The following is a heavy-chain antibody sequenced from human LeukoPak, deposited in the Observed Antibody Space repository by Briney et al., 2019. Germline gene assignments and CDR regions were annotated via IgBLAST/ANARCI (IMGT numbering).Heavy chain of an antibody. Sequence: GGSLRLSCAASGFTFSSYGMHWVRQAPGKGLEWVAFIRYDGSNKYYADSVKGRFTISRDKSQNTLYLQMSSLRAEDTALYYCAANWNLDYWGQGTLVTVSS. CDR3: AANWNLDY. CDR1: GFTFSSYG. V-gene: IGHV3-30*02. CDR2: IRYDGSNK. J-gene: IGHJ4*02. D-gene: IGHD1-1*01.